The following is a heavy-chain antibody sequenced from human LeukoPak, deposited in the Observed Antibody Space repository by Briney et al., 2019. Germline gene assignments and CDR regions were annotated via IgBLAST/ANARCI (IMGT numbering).Heavy chain of an antibody. CDR1: GGSIGSSSYY. CDR3: TRHQWWLAPRNFDY. J-gene: IGHJ4*02. Sequence: SETLSLTCTVSGGSIGSSSYYWGWIRQPPGKGLEWIGSIYHSGSTYYNPSLKSRVTISVDTSKNQFSLKLSSVTAADMAVYYCTRHQWWLAPRNFDYWGQGTLVTVSS. V-gene: IGHV4-39*01. CDR2: IYHSGST. D-gene: IGHD2-8*01.